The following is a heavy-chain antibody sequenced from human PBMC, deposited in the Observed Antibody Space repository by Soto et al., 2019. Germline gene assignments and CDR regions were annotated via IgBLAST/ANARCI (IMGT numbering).Heavy chain of an antibody. D-gene: IGHD3-3*01. J-gene: IGHJ4*02. CDR1: GFTFSSYN. CDR3: ARAAYERLPLTIFGVVTTYSSHDY. V-gene: IGHV3-21*01. Sequence: PGGSLILSWAASGFTFSSYNMNWVRQAPGKGLEWVSSISSSSSYIYYADSVKGRFTISRDNAKNSLYLQMNSLRAEDTAVYYCARAAYERLPLTIFGVVTTYSSHDYWGQGTLVTVSS. CDR2: ISSSSSYI.